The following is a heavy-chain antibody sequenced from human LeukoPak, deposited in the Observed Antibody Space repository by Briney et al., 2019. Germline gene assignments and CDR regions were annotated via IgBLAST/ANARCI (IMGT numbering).Heavy chain of an antibody. CDR1: GVSVSSGSYY. V-gene: IGHV4-61*01. CDR3: ARGFGDWGLSWFDP. D-gene: IGHD3-10*01. CDR2: IYYSGSA. Sequence: SETLSLTCTVSGVSVSSGSYYWSWIRQPPGKGLEWIGYIYYSGSAKYNPSLKSRVTISVDTSKNQFSLKLTSVTAADTAVYYCARGFGDWGLSWFDPWGQGTLVTVSS. J-gene: IGHJ5*02.